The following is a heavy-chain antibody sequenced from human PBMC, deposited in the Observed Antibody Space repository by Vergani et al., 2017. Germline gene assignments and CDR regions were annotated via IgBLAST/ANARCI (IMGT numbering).Heavy chain of an antibody. CDR3: ARGGSSRYSGSYTHDY. CDR1: GFTFSSYG. V-gene: IGHV3-33*01. J-gene: IGHJ4*02. D-gene: IGHD1-26*01. Sequence: QVQLVESGGGVVQPGRSLRLSCAASGFTFSSYGMHWVRQAPGKGLEWVAFIWYDGSNKYYADCVKGRFTISRDNSKNKLYLQMNILRAEYTAVYYCARGGSSRYSGSYTHDYWGQGSLVTVSS. CDR2: IWYDGSNK.